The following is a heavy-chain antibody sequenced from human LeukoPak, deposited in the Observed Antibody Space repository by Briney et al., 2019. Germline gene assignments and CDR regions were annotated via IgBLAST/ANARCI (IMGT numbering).Heavy chain of an antibody. V-gene: IGHV3-23*01. D-gene: IGHD1-26*01. Sequence: PGGSLRLSCAASGFTFSSYAMSWVRQAPGKWLEWVSAITGSGGSTYYADSVKGRFTISRDNSKNTLYLQMNRLRAEGTAVYYCAKDLSGSPLDNNDYWGQGTLVTVSS. CDR3: AKDLSGSPLDNNDY. CDR1: GFTFSSYA. J-gene: IGHJ4*02. CDR2: ITGSGGST.